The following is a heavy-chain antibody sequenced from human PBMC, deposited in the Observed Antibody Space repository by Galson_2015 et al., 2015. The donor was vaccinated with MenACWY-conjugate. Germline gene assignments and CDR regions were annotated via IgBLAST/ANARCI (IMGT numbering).Heavy chain of an antibody. J-gene: IGHJ6*03. CDR2: VNSDGSGT. CDR1: GFTFSSYW. D-gene: IGHD2-15*01. CDR3: ARSCVPGSGRKNYYMDG. V-gene: IGHV3-74*01. Sequence: SLRLSCAASGFTFSSYWMHWVRHAPGKGLVWVSRVNSDGSGTGYADSVKGRFTISRDNAKNMLFLQMNSLKVEDTAVYYCARSCVPGSGRKNYYMDGWGRGTTVTVSS.